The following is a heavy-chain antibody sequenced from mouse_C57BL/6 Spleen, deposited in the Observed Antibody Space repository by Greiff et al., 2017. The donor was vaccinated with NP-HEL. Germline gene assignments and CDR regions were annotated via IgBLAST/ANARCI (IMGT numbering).Heavy chain of an antibody. J-gene: IGHJ3*01. D-gene: IGHD2-1*01. Sequence: VQLQQSVAELVRPGASVKLSCTASGFNIKNTYMHWVKQRPEQGLEWIGRIDPANGNTKYAPKFPGKATITADTSSNTAYLQLSSLTSEDTAIYYCARPHDYGNPWFAYWGQGTLVTVSA. CDR1: GFNIKNTY. V-gene: IGHV14-3*01. CDR3: ARPHDYGNPWFAY. CDR2: IDPANGNT.